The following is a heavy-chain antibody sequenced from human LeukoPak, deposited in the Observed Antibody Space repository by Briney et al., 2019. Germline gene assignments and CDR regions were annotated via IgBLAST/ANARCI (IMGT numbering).Heavy chain of an antibody. Sequence: GGSLRLSCAASGFTVSSNYMSWVRQAPGKGLAWVSVIYSGGSTYYAYSVKGRFTISRDNSKNKLYLQMNSLRAEDTAVYYCARGLGGNSVGYWGQGTLVTVSS. D-gene: IGHD4-23*01. V-gene: IGHV3-66*01. CDR1: GFTVSSNY. J-gene: IGHJ4*02. CDR2: IYSGGST. CDR3: ARGLGGNSVGY.